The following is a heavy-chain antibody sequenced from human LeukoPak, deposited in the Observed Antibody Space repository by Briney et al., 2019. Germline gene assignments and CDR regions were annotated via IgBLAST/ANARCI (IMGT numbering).Heavy chain of an antibody. Sequence: TGGSLRLSCAASGFTFSNYNMNWVRQAPGKGLEWVSFVSSSTTYIYYADSLKGRFTTSRDNAKNSLYLQMNSLRAEDTAVYYCARDYYGSGIDYWGQGTLVTVSS. CDR3: ARDYYGSGIDY. CDR2: VSSSTTYI. D-gene: IGHD3-10*01. V-gene: IGHV3-21*06. J-gene: IGHJ4*02. CDR1: GFTFSNYN.